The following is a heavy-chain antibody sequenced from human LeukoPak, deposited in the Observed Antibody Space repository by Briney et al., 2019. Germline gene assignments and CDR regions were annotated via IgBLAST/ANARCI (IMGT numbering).Heavy chain of an antibody. J-gene: IGHJ4*02. CDR3: ARRGSQFDY. Sequence: SETLSLTCTVSGGSISSYYWSWIRQPPGEGLEWIGYIYTSGSTNYNPSLKSRVTISVDTSKNQFSLKLSSVTAADTAVYYCARRGSQFDYWGQGTLVTVSS. CDR1: GGSISSYY. D-gene: IGHD6-19*01. V-gene: IGHV4-4*09. CDR2: IYTSGST.